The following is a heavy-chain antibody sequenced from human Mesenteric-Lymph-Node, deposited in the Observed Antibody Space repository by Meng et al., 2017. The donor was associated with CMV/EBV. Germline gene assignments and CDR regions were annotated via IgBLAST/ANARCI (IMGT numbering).Heavy chain of an antibody. CDR1: GGSISSYY. D-gene: IGHD3-22*01. V-gene: IGHV4-59*01. J-gene: IGHJ3*02. CDR2: IYYRGST. CDR3: ARDMSYYYDSSVAADAFDI. Sequence: GSLRLSCSVSGGSISSYYWSWIRQPPGKGLEWIGYIYYRGSTDYNPSLKSRVTISVDTSKNQFSLKVSSVTAADTAVYYCARDMSYYYDSSVAADAFDIWGQGTMVTVSS.